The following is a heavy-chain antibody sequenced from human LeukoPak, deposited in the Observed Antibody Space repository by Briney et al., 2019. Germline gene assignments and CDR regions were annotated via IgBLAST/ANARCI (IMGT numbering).Heavy chain of an antibody. V-gene: IGHV4-59*08. CDR3: ARQYSGSYSHFDY. Sequence: SETLSLTCTVSGGSISSYFWSWIRQPPGKGLEWIGYIYYSGSTNYNPSLKSRVTISVDTSKNQFSLKLSSVTAADTAVYYCARQYSGSYSHFDYWGQGTLVTVSS. CDR2: IYYSGST. J-gene: IGHJ4*02. CDR1: GGSISSYF. D-gene: IGHD1-26*01.